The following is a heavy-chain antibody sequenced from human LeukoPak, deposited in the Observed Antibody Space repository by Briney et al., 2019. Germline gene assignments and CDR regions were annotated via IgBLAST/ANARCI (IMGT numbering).Heavy chain of an antibody. CDR1: GFTFSSYG. CDR3: AKARPPFTIDDAFDI. J-gene: IGHJ3*02. Sequence: PGRSLRLSCAASGFTFSSYGMHWVRQAPGKGLEWVAVISYDGSNKYYADSVKGRFTISRDNSKNTLYLQMNSLRAKDTAVYYCAKARPPFTIDDAFDIWGQGTMVTVSS. D-gene: IGHD3-10*01. CDR2: ISYDGSNK. V-gene: IGHV3-30*18.